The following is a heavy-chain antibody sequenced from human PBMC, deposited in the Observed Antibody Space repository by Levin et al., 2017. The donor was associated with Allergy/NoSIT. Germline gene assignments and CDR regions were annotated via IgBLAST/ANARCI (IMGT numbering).Heavy chain of an antibody. V-gene: IGHV1-2*02. Sequence: PGASLKISCKGSGYSFTGYYMHWVRQAPGQGLEWMGWINHSSGGTKYAQKFQGRVSMTGDRSITTGYMELTSLQSDDTAVYYCAVSIFGVVYWGQGTLVTVSS. CDR1: GYSFTGYY. D-gene: IGHD3-3*01. CDR3: AVSIFGVVY. J-gene: IGHJ4*02. CDR2: INHSSGGT.